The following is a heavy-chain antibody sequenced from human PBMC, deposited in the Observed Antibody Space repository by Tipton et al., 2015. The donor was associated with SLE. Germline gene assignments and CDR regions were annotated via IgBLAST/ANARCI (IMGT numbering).Heavy chain of an antibody. CDR2: INYSGST. D-gene: IGHD2-2*01. Sequence: TLSLTCAVYGGSFSGYYWRWISQPPGKGLEWIGEINYSGSTNYNPSLKSRVTISVDTSKNQFSLKLSSVTAADTAGYYCARAFGTSWQWWFDPWGQGTLVTVSS. CDR1: GGSFSGYY. CDR3: ARAFGTSWQWWFDP. J-gene: IGHJ5*02. V-gene: IGHV4-34*01.